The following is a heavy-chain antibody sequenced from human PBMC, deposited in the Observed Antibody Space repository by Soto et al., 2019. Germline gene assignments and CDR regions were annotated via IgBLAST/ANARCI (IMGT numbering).Heavy chain of an antibody. J-gene: IGHJ4*02. Sequence: ASVKVSCKASGYTFTSYAMHWVRHAPGQRLEWMGWINAGNGNTKYSQKFQGRVTITRDTSASTAYMELSGLRSEDTAVYYCARVRVVRATRGPFAYWGQGTLVTVSS. D-gene: IGHD1-26*01. CDR1: GYTFTSYA. CDR3: ARVRVVRATRGPFAY. CDR2: INAGNGNT. V-gene: IGHV1-3*01.